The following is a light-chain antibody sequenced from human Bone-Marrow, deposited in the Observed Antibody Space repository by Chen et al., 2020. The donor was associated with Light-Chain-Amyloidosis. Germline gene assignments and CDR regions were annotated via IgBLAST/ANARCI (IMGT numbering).Light chain of an antibody. CDR2: YYSDSDK. CDR3: MIWPSYA. V-gene: IGLV5-37*01. J-gene: IGLJ1*01. CDR1: IDINVATYT. Sequence: QPVLTQPPYSSASLGESARLTSTLPIDINVATYTIYWYQQKAGSTPRYLLYYYSDSDKGQGSGVPSRFSGSKDASANAGVLLISGLQSDDEADYYCMIWPSYAFGSGTQVTVL.